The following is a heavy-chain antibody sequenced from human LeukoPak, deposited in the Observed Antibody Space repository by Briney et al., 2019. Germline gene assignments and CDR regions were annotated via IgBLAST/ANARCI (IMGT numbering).Heavy chain of an antibody. Sequence: GGSLRLSCAASGFTFDDYAMHWVRQAPGKGLEWVSLISGDSATTYYADSLKGRFTISRDNSKNSLFLQMNSLRTEDTALYYCAKVHCSSTRCYTGYFDYWGQGTLVTVSS. D-gene: IGHD2-2*02. V-gene: IGHV3-43*02. J-gene: IGHJ4*02. CDR1: GFTFDDYA. CDR3: AKVHCSSTRCYTGYFDY. CDR2: ISGDSATT.